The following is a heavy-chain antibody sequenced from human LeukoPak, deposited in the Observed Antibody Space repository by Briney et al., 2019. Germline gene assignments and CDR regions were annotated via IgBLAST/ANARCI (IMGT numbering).Heavy chain of an antibody. CDR2: ISDTGGST. D-gene: IGHD3-10*01. Sequence: PRGSLRLSCVASGFTFSNYAMSWVRQAPGRGLEWVSTISDTGGSTYYADSVKGRFTISRDNSKNTLYLQMNSLRAEDTAIHYCAKVPYSDYGSGRPPFMDVWGQGTTVAVSS. J-gene: IGHJ6*02. V-gene: IGHV3-23*01. CDR3: AKVPYSDYGSGRPPFMDV. CDR1: GFTFSNYA.